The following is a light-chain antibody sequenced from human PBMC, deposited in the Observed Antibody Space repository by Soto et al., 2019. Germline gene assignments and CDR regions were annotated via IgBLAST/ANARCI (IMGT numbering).Light chain of an antibody. V-gene: IGLV2-8*01. CDR1: SSDVGGYNY. CDR3: SSYTSSSDV. J-gene: IGLJ1*01. Sequence: QSALSQPPSASGSPGQSVTISCTGTSSDVGGYNYVSWYQQHPGKAPKLMIYEVSKRPSGVPDRFSGSKSGNTASLTVSGLQAEDDSDYYCSSYTSSSDVFGTGTKVTVL. CDR2: EVS.